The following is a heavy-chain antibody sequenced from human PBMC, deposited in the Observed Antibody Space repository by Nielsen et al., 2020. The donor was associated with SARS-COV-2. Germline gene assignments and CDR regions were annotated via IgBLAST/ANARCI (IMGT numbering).Heavy chain of an antibody. V-gene: IGHV5-51*01. D-gene: IGHD3-10*01. Sequence: VRQMPGKGLEWMGIIYPGDSDTRCSPSFQGQVTISADKSISTAYLQWSSLKASDTAMYYCARSGITMVRGVITRGWFDPWGQGTLVTVSS. CDR2: IYPGDSDT. CDR3: ARSGITMVRGVITRGWFDP. J-gene: IGHJ5*02.